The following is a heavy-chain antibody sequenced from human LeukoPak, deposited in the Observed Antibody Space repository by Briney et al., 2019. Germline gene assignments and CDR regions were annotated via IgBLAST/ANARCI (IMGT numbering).Heavy chain of an antibody. V-gene: IGHV3-30-3*01. D-gene: IGHD3-22*01. CDR1: GFTFSNYA. J-gene: IGHJ4*02. CDR2: VSYDGSNK. CDR3: ARGAVYDSSGFPLDY. Sequence: GGSLRLSCAASGFTFSNYAMHWVRQAPGKGLEWVAVVSYDGSNKYYADSVKGRFTISRDNSKNTLYLQMNSLRAEDTAVYHCARGAVYDSSGFPLDYWGQGTLVTVS.